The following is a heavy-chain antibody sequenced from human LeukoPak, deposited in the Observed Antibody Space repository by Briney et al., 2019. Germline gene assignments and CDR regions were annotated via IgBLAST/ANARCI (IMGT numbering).Heavy chain of an antibody. J-gene: IGHJ4*02. CDR1: GGSISSGGYY. CDR3: AGGSRVSSSWYIDY. D-gene: IGHD6-13*01. Sequence: SQTLSLTCTVSGGSISSGGYYWSWIRQHPGKGLEWIGYIYYSGSTYYNPSLKSRVTISVDTSKNQFSLKLSSVTAADTAVYYCAGGSRVSSSWYIDYWGQGTLVTVSS. V-gene: IGHV4-31*03. CDR2: IYYSGST.